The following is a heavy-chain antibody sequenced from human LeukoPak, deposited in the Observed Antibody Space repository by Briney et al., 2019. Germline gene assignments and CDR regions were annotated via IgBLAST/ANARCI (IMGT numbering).Heavy chain of an antibody. CDR2: INHSGST. J-gene: IGHJ4*02. D-gene: IGHD1-26*01. CDR3: ARDSAGSYYLPFDY. Sequence: PETLSLTCAVYGGSFSGYYWSWIRQPPGKGLEWIGEINHSGSTNYNPSLKSRVTISVDTSKNQFSLKLSSVTAADTAVYYCARDSAGSYYLPFDYWGQGTLVTVSS. V-gene: IGHV4-34*01. CDR1: GGSFSGYY.